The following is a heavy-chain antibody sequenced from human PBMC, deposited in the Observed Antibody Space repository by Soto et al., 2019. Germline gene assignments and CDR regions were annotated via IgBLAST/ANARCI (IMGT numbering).Heavy chain of an antibody. V-gene: IGHV3-23*01. CDR2: ISGSGKST. Sequence: QLLESGGGLVQPGGSLRLSCAVSGFTFSSYAMSWVRQAPGKGLEWISVISGSGKSTNYADSVKGRFTTSRDNSKNTLYLQMSGLRAEDTARYYCAKLSSVTMIVDVITGRSFDYWGQGTLVTVSS. CDR1: GFTFSSYA. J-gene: IGHJ4*02. D-gene: IGHD3-22*01. CDR3: AKLSSVTMIVDVITGRSFDY.